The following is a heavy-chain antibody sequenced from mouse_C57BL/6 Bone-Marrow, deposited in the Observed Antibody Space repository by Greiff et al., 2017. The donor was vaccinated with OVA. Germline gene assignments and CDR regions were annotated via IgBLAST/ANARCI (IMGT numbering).Heavy chain of an antibody. CDR2: IYPSDSET. CDR3: AICVLYVDY. CDR1: GYTFTSYW. Sequence: QVQLQQPGAELVRPGSSVKLSCKASGYTFTSYWMDWVKQRPGQGLEWIGNIYPSDSETHYNQKFKDKATLTVDKSSSTAYLQLSSLTSEDAAVYYYAICVLYVDYWGRGTTLTVTA. V-gene: IGHV1-61*01. J-gene: IGHJ2*01.